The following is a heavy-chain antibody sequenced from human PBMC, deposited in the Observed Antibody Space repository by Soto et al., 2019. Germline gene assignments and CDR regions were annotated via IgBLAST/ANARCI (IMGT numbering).Heavy chain of an antibody. Sequence: PSETLSLTCTVSGGSISSGGYYWSWIRQHPGKGLEWIGYIYYSGSTYYNPSLKSRVTISVDTSKNQFSLKLSSVTAADTAVYYCARDQLHGRVYGMDVWGQGTTVTVSS. D-gene: IGHD1-1*01. CDR1: GGSISSGGYY. CDR2: IYYSGST. J-gene: IGHJ6*02. V-gene: IGHV4-31*03. CDR3: ARDQLHGRVYGMDV.